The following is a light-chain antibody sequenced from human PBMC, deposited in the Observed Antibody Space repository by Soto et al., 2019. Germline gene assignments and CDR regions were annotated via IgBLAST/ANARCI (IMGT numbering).Light chain of an antibody. V-gene: IGKV3-15*01. J-gene: IGKJ1*01. CDR1: QSVRSN. CDR2: AAS. CDR3: QQYNDWPQT. Sequence: EILMTQSPATLSVSPGERATLSCRASQSVRSNLAWYQQKPGQVPRLLIYAASTRATGIPARFSGSGSGTEFTLTIGSLQSEDFAVYYCQQYNDWPQTFGQGTKVDIK.